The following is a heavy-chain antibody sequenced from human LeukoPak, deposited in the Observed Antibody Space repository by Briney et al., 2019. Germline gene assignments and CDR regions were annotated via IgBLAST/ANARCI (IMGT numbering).Heavy chain of an antibody. J-gene: IGHJ2*01. V-gene: IGHV4-39*07. CDR1: GGSISSSNYY. CDR2: IYYSGST. Sequence: PSETLSLTCTVSGGSISSSNYYWGWIRQPPGKGLEWIGNIYYSGSTYYNPSLKSRVTISVDTSKNQFSLKLSSVTAADTAVYYCARDGNPWNLDVWGRGTLVTVSS. CDR3: ARDGNPWNLDV. D-gene: IGHD1-14*01.